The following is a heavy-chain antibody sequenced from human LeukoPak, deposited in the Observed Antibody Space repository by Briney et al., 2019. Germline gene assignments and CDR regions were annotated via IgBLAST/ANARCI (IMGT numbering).Heavy chain of an antibody. D-gene: IGHD3-22*01. V-gene: IGHV4-38-2*02. CDR2: IYSGGRT. CDR3: AREGSIYYYDSSGYLGY. J-gene: IGHJ4*02. CDR1: SYSISSGYY. Sequence: PSETLSLTCAVSSYSISSGYYWGWIRQPAGKGLEWIGRIYSGGRTTYNPSLKSRVTISVDTSKNQFSLKLSSVTAADTAVYYCAREGSIYYYDSSGYLGYWGQGTLVTVSS.